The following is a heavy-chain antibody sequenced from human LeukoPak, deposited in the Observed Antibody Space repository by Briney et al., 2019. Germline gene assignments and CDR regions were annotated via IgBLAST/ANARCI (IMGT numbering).Heavy chain of an antibody. D-gene: IGHD4-17*01. J-gene: IGHJ4*02. CDR1: GYTFSDYF. V-gene: IGHV1-2*02. CDR2: ISPEGGDT. Sequence: ASVKVSCKASGYTFSDYFMHWVRQAPGQGLEWMGWISPEGGDTHYAQRFQGRVTMTRDTSISAAYMELTSLSSDDTAVYYCARNYGHNSKYFDLWGQGTPVTVSS. CDR3: ARNYGHNSKYFDL.